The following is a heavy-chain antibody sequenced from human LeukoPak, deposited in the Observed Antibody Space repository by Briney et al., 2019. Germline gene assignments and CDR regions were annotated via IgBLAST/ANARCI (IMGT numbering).Heavy chain of an antibody. CDR2: ISGSSGGT. Sequence: GGSLRLSCAASGFTFSSYAMSWVRQAPGKGLEWVSGISGSSGGTNYADSVKGRFTISRDNSKNKLYLQMNSLRAEDTAVYYCARARSGSYYFDYWGQGTLVTVSS. CDR1: GFTFSSYA. V-gene: IGHV3-23*01. J-gene: IGHJ4*02. D-gene: IGHD3-3*01. CDR3: ARARSGSYYFDY.